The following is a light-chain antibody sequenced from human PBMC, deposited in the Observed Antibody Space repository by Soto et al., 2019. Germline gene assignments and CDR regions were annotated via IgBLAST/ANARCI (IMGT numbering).Light chain of an antibody. Sequence: ETVMTQSPVTLSVSPGGRATLPCRASQSISDTLAWYQHKPGQAPRLLIYGASARATGFPARFSGSGSGTDFTLTISGLQSEDFAVYYCQQYNNWPWTFGQGTKVDIK. CDR2: GAS. J-gene: IGKJ1*01. CDR3: QQYNNWPWT. V-gene: IGKV3-15*01. CDR1: QSISDT.